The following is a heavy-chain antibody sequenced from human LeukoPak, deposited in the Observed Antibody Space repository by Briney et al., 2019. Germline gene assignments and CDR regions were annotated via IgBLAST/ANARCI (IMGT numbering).Heavy chain of an antibody. CDR3: AKGEGKVVTARGAFDI. J-gene: IGHJ3*02. D-gene: IGHD2-21*02. CDR2: ISGSGGST. Sequence: GGSLRLSCAASGFTFSGYAMSGVPQAPGKGLEGVSAISGSGGSTYYADSVKGRFTISRDNSKNTLYLQMNSLRAEDTAVYYCAKGEGKVVTARGAFDIWGQGTMVTVSS. CDR1: GFTFSGYA. V-gene: IGHV3-23*01.